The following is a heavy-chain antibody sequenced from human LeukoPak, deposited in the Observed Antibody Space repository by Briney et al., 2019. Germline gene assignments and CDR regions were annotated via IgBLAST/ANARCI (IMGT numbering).Heavy chain of an antibody. J-gene: IGHJ6*03. CDR2: IIPIFGTA. CDR3: ARDRSRPIAARPRGYYYYYYMDV. CDR1: GGTFSSYA. Sequence: ASVKVSCKASGGTFSSYAISWVRQAPGQGLEWMGGIIPIFGTANYAQKFQGRVTITTDESTSTAYMERSSLRSEDTAVYYCARDRSRPIAARPRGYYYYYYMDVWGKGTTVTVSS. V-gene: IGHV1-69*05. D-gene: IGHD6-6*01.